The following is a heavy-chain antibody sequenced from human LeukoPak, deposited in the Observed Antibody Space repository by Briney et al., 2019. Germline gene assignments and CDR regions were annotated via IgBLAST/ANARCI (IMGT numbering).Heavy chain of an antibody. Sequence: GGSLRLSCAASGFTFRSYAMSWVRQAPGKGLEWVTAISDSGGRTYYADSVKGRFIISRDNSKNTLYLQMNSLRAEDTAVYYCAREHIPVARAEYRGQGTLVTGSS. V-gene: IGHV3-23*01. D-gene: IGHD2-2*01. CDR1: GFTFRSYA. CDR2: ISDSGGRT. CDR3: AREHIPVARAEY. J-gene: IGHJ4*02.